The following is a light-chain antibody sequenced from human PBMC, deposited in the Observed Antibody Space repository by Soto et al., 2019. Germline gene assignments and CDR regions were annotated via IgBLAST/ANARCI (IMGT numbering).Light chain of an antibody. Sequence: EIVLRQSPDTLSLSPGERATLSCRASESVDDYLAWYQQKPGQAPRLVIYEASNRATGIPARFSGTGSETDFTLTISRLEPEDFAVYYCQQYDNSPITFGQGTRLEIK. CDR3: QQYDNSPIT. J-gene: IGKJ5*01. CDR2: EAS. CDR1: ESVDDY. V-gene: IGKV3-11*01.